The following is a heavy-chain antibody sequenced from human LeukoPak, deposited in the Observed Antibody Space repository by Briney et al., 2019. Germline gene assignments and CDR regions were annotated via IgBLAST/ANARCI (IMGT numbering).Heavy chain of an antibody. V-gene: IGHV1-18*01. CDR3: VSETGTYFAL. Sequence: ASVKVSCKASGYTLINYDISWVRQAPGQGLEWMGWISGYNGNTNYAQKLQGRVTMTTDTSTTTAYMELRTLRSDDTAVYYCVSETGTYFALWGRGTLVAVSS. J-gene: IGHJ2*01. CDR1: GYTLINYD. CDR2: ISGYNGNT.